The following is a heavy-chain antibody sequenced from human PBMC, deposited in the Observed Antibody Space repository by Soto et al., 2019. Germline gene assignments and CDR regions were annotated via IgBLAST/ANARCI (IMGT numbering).Heavy chain of an antibody. D-gene: IGHD1-1*01. J-gene: IGHJ5*02. CDR3: ARVQYYNWNHNWFDP. CDR2: IYYSGST. CDR1: GGSISSYY. V-gene: IGHV4-59*01. Sequence: QVQLQESGPGLVKPSETLSLTCTVSGGSISSYYWSWIRQPPGKGLEWIGYIYYSGSTNYNPSLKSRVTISVDTSKNQFSLKLSSVTAADTAVYYCARVQYYNWNHNWFDPWGQGTLVTVSS.